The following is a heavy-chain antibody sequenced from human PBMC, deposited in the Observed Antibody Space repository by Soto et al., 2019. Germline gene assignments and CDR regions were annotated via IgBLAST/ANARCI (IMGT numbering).Heavy chain of an antibody. J-gene: IGHJ4*02. D-gene: IGHD3-10*01. Sequence: GGSLRLSCAASGFTFSSYGMHWVRQAPGKGLEWVAVIWYDGSNKYYADSVKGRFTISRDNSKNTLYLQMNSLRAEDTAVYYCARDSGWKGAFDYWGQGTLVTVSS. V-gene: IGHV3-33*01. CDR3: ARDSGWKGAFDY. CDR2: IWYDGSNK. CDR1: GFTFSSYG.